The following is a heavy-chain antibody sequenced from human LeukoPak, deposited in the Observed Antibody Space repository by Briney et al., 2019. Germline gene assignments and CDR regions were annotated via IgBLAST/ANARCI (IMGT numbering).Heavy chain of an antibody. V-gene: IGHV4-34*01. CDR2: INHSGST. D-gene: IGHD3-10*01. CDR1: GGSFSGYY. CDR3: ARPSRKLYGSGRSAAFDI. Sequence: SETLSLTCAVYGGSFSGYYWSWIRQPPGKGLEWIGEINHSGSTNYNPSLKSRVTISVDTSKNQFSPKLSSVTAADTAVYYCARPSRKLYGSGRSAAFDIWGQGTMVTVSS. J-gene: IGHJ3*02.